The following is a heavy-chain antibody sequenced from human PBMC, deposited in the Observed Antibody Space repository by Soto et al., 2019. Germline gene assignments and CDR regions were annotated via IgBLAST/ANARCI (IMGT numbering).Heavy chain of an antibody. Sequence: QLQLQESGPGLVKPSETLSLTCAVTGASITRGGFHWGWIRQSPGQGLEWIGSLYSGSTYYNPSLKSRVTISADTSKNDFSLRLTSVTAADMAVYYCARRGSGHTFDYWGQGTLVTVSS. CDR1: GASITRGGFH. V-gene: IGHV4-39*02. CDR2: LYSGST. CDR3: ARRGSGHTFDY. J-gene: IGHJ4*02. D-gene: IGHD3-10*01.